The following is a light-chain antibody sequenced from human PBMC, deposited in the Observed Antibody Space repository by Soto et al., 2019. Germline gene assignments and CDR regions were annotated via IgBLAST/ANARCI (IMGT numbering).Light chain of an antibody. J-gene: IGKJ5*01. CDR3: QQYGSSPFT. Sequence: DIVLTQSPGTLSLSPGDRATLSCRASQSISSAYLAWYQQTPGQAPRLLIYGASTRATGIPDRFSGSGSGTDFTLTISRLGPEDFAVYYCQQYGSSPFTFGQGTRLEIK. CDR1: QSISSAY. V-gene: IGKV3-20*01. CDR2: GAS.